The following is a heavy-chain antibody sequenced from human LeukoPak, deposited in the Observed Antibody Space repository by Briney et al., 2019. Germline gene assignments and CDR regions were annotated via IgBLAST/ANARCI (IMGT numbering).Heavy chain of an antibody. D-gene: IGHD5-18*01. CDR2: IDYRGST. CDR3: ARSRSGYSYDHAAFDI. J-gene: IGHJ3*02. V-gene: IGHV4-59*01. Sequence: PSETLSLTCTVSGGSISNYYWSWIRQPSGKGLEWIAYIDYRGSTTYNPSLKSRVTISVDTSRNQFSLKLSSVTAADTAVYYCARSRSGYSYDHAAFDIWGQGTMVTVSS. CDR1: GGSISNYY.